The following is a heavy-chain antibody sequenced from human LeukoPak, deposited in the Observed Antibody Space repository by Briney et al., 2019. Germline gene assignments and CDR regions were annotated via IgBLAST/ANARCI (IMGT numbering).Heavy chain of an antibody. Sequence: PGGSLRLSCAASGFTLGSYAMHWVRRAPGKGLEWVANIKKDGSDKSYVDSVKGRFTISRDNAKNLLYLQMNSLRVEDTAVYYCVREIASAKWGQGTLVTVSS. CDR2: IKKDGSDK. CDR1: GFTLGSYA. J-gene: IGHJ4*02. V-gene: IGHV3-7*01. D-gene: IGHD6-13*01. CDR3: VREIASAK.